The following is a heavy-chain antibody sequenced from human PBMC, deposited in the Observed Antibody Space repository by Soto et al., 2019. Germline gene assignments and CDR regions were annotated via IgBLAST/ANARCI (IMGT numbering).Heavy chain of an antibody. J-gene: IGHJ4*01. CDR2: INPNGGGT. Sequence: SVKVSCKASGYKFINHYIHWVRQAPGVGLEWMGIINPNGGGTDYAQKFQGRVTMTTDTYASTVHMELSSLRSEDTAVYFCARDSSASATSYSFDYWGHGTLVTVSS. CDR3: ARDSSASATSYSFDY. V-gene: IGHV1-46*01. CDR1: GYKFINHY. D-gene: IGHD3-10*01.